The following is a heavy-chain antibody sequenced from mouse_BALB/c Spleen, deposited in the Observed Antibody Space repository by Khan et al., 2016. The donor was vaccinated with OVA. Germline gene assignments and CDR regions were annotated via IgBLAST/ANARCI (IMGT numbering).Heavy chain of an antibody. V-gene: IGHV2-3*01. Sequence: QVQLKQSGPGLVAPSQSLYITCTVSGFSLTSYGVSWVRQPPGKGLEWLGVIWGDGNTNSHSALISRLSISKDDSKSPVALKLNSLLTDDTATYYCAKFHYGYAWCAYWGPGTLVTVSA. D-gene: IGHD2-2*01. CDR3: AKFHYGYAWCAY. CDR1: GFSLTSYG. J-gene: IGHJ3*01. CDR2: IWGDGNT.